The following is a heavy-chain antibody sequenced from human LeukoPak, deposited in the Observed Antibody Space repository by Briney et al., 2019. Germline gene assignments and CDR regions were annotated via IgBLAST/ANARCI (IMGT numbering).Heavy chain of an antibody. D-gene: IGHD1-26*01. V-gene: IGHV3-23*01. J-gene: IGHJ4*02. Sequence: GGSLRLSCAASGFTFSSYAMSWVRQAPGKGLEWVSGISGSGGSTYYADSVKGRFTISRDNPKNTLYLQMNSLRAEDTAVYYCAKFVGATPISYWGQGTLVTVSS. CDR1: GFTFSSYA. CDR3: AKFVGATPISY. CDR2: ISGSGGST.